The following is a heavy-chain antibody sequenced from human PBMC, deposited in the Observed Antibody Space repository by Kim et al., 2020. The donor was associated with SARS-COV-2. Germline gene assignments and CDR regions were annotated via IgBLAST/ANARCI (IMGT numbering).Heavy chain of an antibody. CDR2: ISGSGGST. CDR1: GFTFSSYA. V-gene: IGHV3-23*01. D-gene: IGHD6-19*01. J-gene: IGHJ4*02. CDR3: ATPGGGAVAAPTGSLFDY. Sequence: GGSLRLSCAASGFTFSSYAMSWVRQAPGKGLEWVSAISGSGGSTYYADSVKGRFTISRDNSKNTLYLQMNSLRAEDTAVYYCATPGGGAVAAPTGSLFDYWGQGTLVTVSS.